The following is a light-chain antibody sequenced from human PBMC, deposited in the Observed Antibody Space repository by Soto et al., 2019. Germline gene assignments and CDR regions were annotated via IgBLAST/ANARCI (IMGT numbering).Light chain of an antibody. J-gene: IGLJ1*01. CDR3: QSYDSSLSGYV. CDR1: SSDVGAYNY. V-gene: IGLV2-14*01. Sequence: QSALTQPASVSGSPGQSITISCTGTSSDVGAYNYVSWYQQYPGKAPKLIIYGVTNRPSGVPDRFSGSKSGTSASLAITGLQADDEADYYCQSYDSSLSGYVFGTGTKVTVL. CDR2: GVT.